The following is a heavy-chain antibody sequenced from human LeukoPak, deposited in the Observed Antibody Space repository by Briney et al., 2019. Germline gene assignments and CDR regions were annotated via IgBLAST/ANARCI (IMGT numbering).Heavy chain of an antibody. D-gene: IGHD3-22*01. CDR3: ARDYDSSGYYDY. CDR2: INAGNGNT. V-gene: IGHV1-3*01. CDR1: GYTFTSYA. J-gene: IGHJ4*02. Sequence: ASVKVSCKASGYTFTSYAMHWVRQAPGQRLEWMGWINAGNGNTKYSQKFQGRVTITRDTSASTAYMELSSLRSEDTAVYYCARDYDSSGYYDYWGQGTLVTVSS.